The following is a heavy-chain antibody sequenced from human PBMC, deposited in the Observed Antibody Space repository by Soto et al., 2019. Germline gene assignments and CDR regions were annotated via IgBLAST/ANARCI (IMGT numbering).Heavy chain of an antibody. CDR2: INHSGST. Sequence: QVQLQQWGAGLLKPSETLSLTCAVYGGSFSGYYWSWLRQPPGKGLEWIGEINHSGSTNYNPSLNLRPTMPSFTPWGQPSLKLSAGIAADSLLYYCPRCRCSATYCCPNFYSCGQGTHLTASS. V-gene: IGHV4-34*01. CDR3: PRCRCSATYCCPNFYS. J-gene: IGHJ4*02. CDR1: GGSFSGYY. D-gene: IGHD2-15*01.